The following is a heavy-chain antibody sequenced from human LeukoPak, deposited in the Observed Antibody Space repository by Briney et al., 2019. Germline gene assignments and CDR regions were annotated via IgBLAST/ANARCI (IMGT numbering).Heavy chain of an antibody. Sequence: GESLKISCKGSGYSFTSYWIGWVRRMPGKGLEWTGIIYPGDSDTSYSPSFQGQVTISAAKSITTAYLQWSSLKASDTAMYYCARAPTPYSGSYYYYGMDVWGQGTTVTVSS. CDR3: ARAPTPYSGSYYYYGMDV. V-gene: IGHV5-51*01. CDR2: IYPGDSDT. J-gene: IGHJ6*02. D-gene: IGHD1-26*01. CDR1: GYSFTSYW.